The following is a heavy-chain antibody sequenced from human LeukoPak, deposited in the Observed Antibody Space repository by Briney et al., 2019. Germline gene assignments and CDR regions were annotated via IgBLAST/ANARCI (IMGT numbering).Heavy chain of an antibody. D-gene: IGHD3-22*01. CDR2: ISSSSRYT. CDR3: AKELSGFLASFEY. CDR1: GFTFSDYY. J-gene: IGHJ4*02. Sequence: GGSLRLSYAASGFTFSDYYMSWIRQAPGKGLEWVSYISSSSRYTNYADSVKGRFTISRDNAKNSLYLQMNSLRADDTAVYYCAKELSGFLASFEYWGQGTLVTVSS. V-gene: IGHV3-11*06.